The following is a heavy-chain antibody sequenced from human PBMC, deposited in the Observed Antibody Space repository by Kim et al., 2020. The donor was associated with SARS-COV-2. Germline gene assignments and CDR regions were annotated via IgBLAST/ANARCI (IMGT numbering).Heavy chain of an antibody. V-gene: IGHV4-4*07. Sequence: SETLSLTCSVSGGSISGDYWSWIRHPPGKALEWIGSLYSTGGTEYNPSLRTRVTMSVETSKNQFSLKIKSVTAADTAVYYFVRGSGWYPYWGQGTLVPVS. CDR1: GGSISGDY. CDR3: VRGSGWYPY. CDR2: LYSTGGT. D-gene: IGHD6-19*01. J-gene: IGHJ4*02.